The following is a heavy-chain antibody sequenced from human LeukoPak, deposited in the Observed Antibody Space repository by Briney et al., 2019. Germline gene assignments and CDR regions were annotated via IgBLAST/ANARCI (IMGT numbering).Heavy chain of an antibody. Sequence: PGGSLRLSCAASGFTFSSYNMNWVRQAPGKGLECVSSISASGNYIFYADSVKGRFTISRDNAKNSLYLQMNSLRAEDTAVYYCASRWSRSNDAFDIWGQGTMVTVSS. J-gene: IGHJ3*02. CDR3: ASRWSRSNDAFDI. V-gene: IGHV3-21*01. D-gene: IGHD5-24*01. CDR1: GFTFSSYN. CDR2: ISASGNYI.